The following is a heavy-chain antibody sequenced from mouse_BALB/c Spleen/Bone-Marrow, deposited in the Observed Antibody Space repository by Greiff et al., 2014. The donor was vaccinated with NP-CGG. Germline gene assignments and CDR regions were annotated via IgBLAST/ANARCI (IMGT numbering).Heavy chain of an antibody. CDR1: GYTFTSYY. Sequence: VQLQQSGAELVKPGASVKLSCKASGYTFTSYYMYWVKQRPGQGLEWIGEINPSNGGTNFNEKFKSKATLTVDKSSNTAYVQLSSLTSEDSAVYHCTRSSYGYWFFDVWGAGTTVTVSS. D-gene: IGHD6-1*01. V-gene: IGHV1S81*02. J-gene: IGHJ1*01. CDR3: TRSSYGYWFFDV. CDR2: INPSNGGT.